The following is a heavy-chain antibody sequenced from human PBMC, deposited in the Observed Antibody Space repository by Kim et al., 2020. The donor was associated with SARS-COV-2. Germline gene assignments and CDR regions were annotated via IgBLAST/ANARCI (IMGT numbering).Heavy chain of an antibody. J-gene: IGHJ3*02. CDR3: ARELDSSGWYHHLVAAEGHAFDI. Sequence: GGSLRLSCAASGFTFSSYGMHWVRQAPGKGLEWVAVIWYDGSNKYYADSVKGRFTISRDNSKNTLYLQMNSLRAEDTAVYYCARELDSSGWYHHLVAAEGHAFDIWGQGTMVTVSS. V-gene: IGHV3-33*01. CDR1: GFTFSSYG. D-gene: IGHD6-19*01. CDR2: IWYDGSNK.